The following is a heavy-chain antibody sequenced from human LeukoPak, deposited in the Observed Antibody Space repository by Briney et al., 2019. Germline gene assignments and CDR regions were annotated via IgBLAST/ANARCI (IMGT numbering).Heavy chain of an antibody. CDR3: AKPSYLSGSYRAFGY. CDR1: GFTFSSYA. D-gene: IGHD3-10*01. CDR2: IIGGGGNT. V-gene: IGHV3-23*01. J-gene: IGHJ4*02. Sequence: PGGSLRLSCAASGFTFSSYAMSWVRQAPGKGLEWVSTIIGGGGNTYYAESVTGRFTISRDNSKNTLYLQMNSLRAGDTAVYYCAKPSYLSGSYRAFGYWGQGTLVTVSS.